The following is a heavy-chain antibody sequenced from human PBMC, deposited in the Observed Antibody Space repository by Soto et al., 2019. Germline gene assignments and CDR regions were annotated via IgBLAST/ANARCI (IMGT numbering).Heavy chain of an antibody. J-gene: IGHJ4*02. V-gene: IGHV6-1*01. CDR1: GDSVSSNSAA. Sequence: PSQTLSLTCAISGDSVSSNSAAWNWIRQSPSRGLEWLGRTYYRSKWYSDYAVSVKSRITINPDTSENQFSLQLNFVTPDDTAIYYCARGPEYMSSSGFDSWGPGNLVTVSS. CDR2: TYYRSKWYS. CDR3: ARGPEYMSSSGFDS. D-gene: IGHD6-6*01.